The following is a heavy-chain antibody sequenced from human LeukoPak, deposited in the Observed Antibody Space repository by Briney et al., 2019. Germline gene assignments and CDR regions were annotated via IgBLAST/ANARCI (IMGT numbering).Heavy chain of an antibody. CDR1: GGSISSYY. Sequence: PSETLSLTCTVSGGSISSYYWSWIRQPPGKGLEWIGYIYYSGSTNYNPSLKSRVTISVDTSKNQFSLKLSSVTAADTAVYYCERDEYNWFDPWGQGTLVTVSS. CDR3: ERDEYNWFDP. J-gene: IGHJ5*02. CDR2: IYYSGST. V-gene: IGHV4-59*01.